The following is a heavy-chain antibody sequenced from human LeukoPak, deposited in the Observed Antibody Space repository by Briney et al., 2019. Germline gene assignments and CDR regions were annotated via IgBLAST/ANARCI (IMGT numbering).Heavy chain of an antibody. D-gene: IGHD3-3*01. J-gene: IGHJ4*02. V-gene: IGHV3-30-3*01. Sequence: PGGSLRLFCAASGFTFSSYAMHWVRQAAGKGLEWVAVISYDGSNKYYADSVKGRFTISRDNSKNTLYLQMNSVRAEDTAVYYCARPYYDSWSGYLSWFDYWGQGTLVTVSS. CDR2: ISYDGSNK. CDR1: GFTFSSYA. CDR3: ARPYYDSWSGYLSWFDY.